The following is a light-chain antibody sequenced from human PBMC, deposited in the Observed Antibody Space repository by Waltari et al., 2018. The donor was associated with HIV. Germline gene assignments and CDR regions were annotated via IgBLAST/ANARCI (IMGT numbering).Light chain of an antibody. Sequence: QSVLTQPPSVSGAPGRMVTIPCTGRRSHIRAGYAEYRYQQLPGTAPKLLIYGNNNRPSGVPDRFSGSKSGTSASLAITGLQAEDEADYYCQSYDSSLSGWVFGGGTKLTVL. CDR3: QSYDSSLSGWV. CDR2: GNN. V-gene: IGLV1-40*01. CDR1: RSHIRAGYA. J-gene: IGLJ3*02.